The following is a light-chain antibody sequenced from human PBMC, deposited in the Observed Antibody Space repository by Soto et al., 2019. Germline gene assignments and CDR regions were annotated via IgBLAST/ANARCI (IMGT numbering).Light chain of an antibody. J-gene: IGKJ1*01. CDR1: QSVSSSY. CDR3: QQYGSSSWT. CDR2: GAS. Sequence: IVLTHSPGTLSLSQCERATLSFSASQSVSSSYLAWYQQKPGQAPRLLIYGASSRATGIPDRFSGSGSGTDFTLTISRLEPEDFAVYYCQQYGSSSWTFGQGTKVDIK. V-gene: IGKV3-20*01.